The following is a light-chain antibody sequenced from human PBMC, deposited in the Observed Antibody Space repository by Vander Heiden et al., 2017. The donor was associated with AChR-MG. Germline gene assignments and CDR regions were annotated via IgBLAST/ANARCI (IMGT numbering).Light chain of an antibody. CDR2: SNN. J-gene: IGLJ2*01. CDR1: SSNIVSNT. Sequence: QSVLTQPPSASGTPGPRVTIPCSGSSSNIVSNTVNWYQQLPGTAPKLLIYSNNQRPSGVPDRFSGSKAGTSASLAISGRQSEDEADYYCAAWDDSLNGHVVFGGGTKLTVL. V-gene: IGLV1-44*01. CDR3: AAWDDSLNGHVV.